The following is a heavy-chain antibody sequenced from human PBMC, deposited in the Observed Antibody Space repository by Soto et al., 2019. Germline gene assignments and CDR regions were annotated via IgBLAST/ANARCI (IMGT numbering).Heavy chain of an antibody. CDR2: IWYDGSNK. CDR1: GITFSSFG. CDR3: AKDRGPDYYYYMDV. Sequence: GGSLRLSCAASGITFSSFGMHWVRQAPGKGLEWVAVIWYDGSNKWYADSVKGRFTISRDNSKNTLYLQMDSLRAEDTAVYYCAKDRGPDYYYYMDVWGQGTLVTVSS. V-gene: IGHV3-33*06. J-gene: IGHJ6*03.